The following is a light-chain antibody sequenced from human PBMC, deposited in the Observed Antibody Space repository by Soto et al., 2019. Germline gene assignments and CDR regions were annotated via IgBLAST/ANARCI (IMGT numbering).Light chain of an antibody. V-gene: IGKV1-5*01. Sequence: DIQMTQSPSSLSASVGDRVTITCRASQSIGSWLAWYQQKPGKAPKLLIYAASSLQSGVPSRFSGSGSGTEFTLTISSLQSEDFAVYYCQQYTNWPKTFGQGTKVDIK. CDR3: QQYTNWPKT. CDR2: AAS. J-gene: IGKJ1*01. CDR1: QSIGSW.